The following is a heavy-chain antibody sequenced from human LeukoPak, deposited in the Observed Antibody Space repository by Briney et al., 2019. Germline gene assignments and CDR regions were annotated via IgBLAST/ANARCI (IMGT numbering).Heavy chain of an antibody. J-gene: IGHJ4*02. CDR2: ISGSGGST. CDR3: AKGRRAPLVGTITKSWIDY. D-gene: IGHD1-7*01. CDR1: GFAFSSYE. Sequence: GGSLRLSCAASGFAFSSYEMNWVRQAPGKGLEWVSTISGSGGSTYYADSVKGRFTISRDNSKNTLYLQMNSLRAEDTAVYYCAKGRRAPLVGTITKSWIDYWGQGTLVTVSS. V-gene: IGHV3-23*01.